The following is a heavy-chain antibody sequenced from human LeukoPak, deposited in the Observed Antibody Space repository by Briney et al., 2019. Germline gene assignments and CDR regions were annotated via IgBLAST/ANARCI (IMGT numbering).Heavy chain of an antibody. Sequence: GGSLRLSCAASGFTFSSYGMHWVRQAPGKGLEWVAVISYDGSNKYYADPVKGRFTISRDNSKNTLYLQMNSLRAEDTAVYYCAKDYGDQSYYYYGMDVWGQGTTVTVSS. CDR2: ISYDGSNK. V-gene: IGHV3-30*18. D-gene: IGHD4-17*01. CDR1: GFTFSSYG. J-gene: IGHJ6*02. CDR3: AKDYGDQSYYYYGMDV.